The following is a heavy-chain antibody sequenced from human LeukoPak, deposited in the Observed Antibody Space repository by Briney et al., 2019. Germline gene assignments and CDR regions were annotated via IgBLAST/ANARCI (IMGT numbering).Heavy chain of an antibody. Sequence: SETLSLTCTVSGGSISSGGYYCTWIRQPPGKGLEWIGYIYSSGTTYYNPSPKNRLSISLDASSNRFSRHLSCLTAEDTAVYYCARLFLTGGAFDIWGQGTMVSV. D-gene: IGHD3-9*01. J-gene: IGHJ3*02. V-gene: IGHV4-31*03. CDR3: ARLFLTGGAFDI. CDR2: IYSSGTT. CDR1: GGSISSGGYY.